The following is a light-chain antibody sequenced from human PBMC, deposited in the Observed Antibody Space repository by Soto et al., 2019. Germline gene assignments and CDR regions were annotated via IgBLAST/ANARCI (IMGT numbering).Light chain of an antibody. CDR3: SSYTSSSSVI. CDR2: DVK. J-gene: IGLJ2*01. CDR1: SSDVGVYDY. V-gene: IGLV2-14*01. Sequence: QSALTQPASVSGSPGQSIAISCTGTSSDVGVYDYVSWYQQHPGKAPKLMIYDVKYRPSGVSNRFSGSKSGNTASLTISGLQAEDEADYYCSSYTSSSSVIFGGGTKLTVL.